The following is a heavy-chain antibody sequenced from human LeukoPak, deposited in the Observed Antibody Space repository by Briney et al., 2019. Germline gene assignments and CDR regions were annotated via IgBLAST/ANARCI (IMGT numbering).Heavy chain of an antibody. Sequence: GGSLRLSCAASGFTFSSYAMAWVRQAPGKGLEWVSAISGSGGSTYYADSVKGRFTISRDNSKNTLYLQMNSLRAEDTAVYYCAKDSSYGAGTPSDYWGQGTLVTVSS. CDR2: ISGSGGST. CDR1: GFTFSSYA. CDR3: AKDSSYGAGTPSDY. J-gene: IGHJ4*02. V-gene: IGHV3-23*01. D-gene: IGHD5-18*01.